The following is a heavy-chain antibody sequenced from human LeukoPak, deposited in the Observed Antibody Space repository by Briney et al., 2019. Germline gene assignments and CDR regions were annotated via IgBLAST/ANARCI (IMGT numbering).Heavy chain of an antibody. CDR1: GGSISSSSYY. CDR3: ARPIAAAGNWFDP. D-gene: IGHD6-13*01. J-gene: IGHJ5*02. Sequence: NPSETLSLTCTVSGGSISSSSYYWGWIRQPPGKGLEWIGSIYYSGSTYYNPSLKSRVTISVDTSKNQFSLKLSSVTAADTAVYYCARPIAAAGNWFDPWGQGTLVTASS. CDR2: IYYSGST. V-gene: IGHV4-39*01.